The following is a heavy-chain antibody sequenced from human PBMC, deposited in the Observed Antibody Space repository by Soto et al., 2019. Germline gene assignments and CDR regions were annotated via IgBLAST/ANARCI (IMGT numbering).Heavy chain of an antibody. Sequence: EVQLVESGGDLVQPGGSLKLSCAASGLPSSGSPIHWVRQASGKGLEWVGRIRSKANTYATAYATSVKGRFTISRDDSKNTTYLQMNSLKTEDTAVYFCTRPGFGDFVDPYDYGIDVWGQGTTVTVSS. CDR2: IRSKANTYAT. V-gene: IGHV3-73*02. D-gene: IGHD2-2*01. J-gene: IGHJ6*02. CDR3: TRPGFGDFVDPYDYGIDV. CDR1: GLPSSGSP.